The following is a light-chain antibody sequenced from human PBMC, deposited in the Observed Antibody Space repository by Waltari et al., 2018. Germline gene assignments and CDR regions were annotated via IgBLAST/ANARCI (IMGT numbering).Light chain of an antibody. CDR1: SRDIGGYKY. V-gene: IGLV2-14*01. CDR2: VVS. Sequence: QSALTQPASVSGSPGQSITISCTGTSRDIGGYKYVSGYQQHTGKAPKLMIYVVSNRPSGVSNRFSGSKSGSTASLTISGLQSEDEADYYCSSYMNSSLVFGAGTK. CDR3: SSYMNSSLV. J-gene: IGLJ3*02.